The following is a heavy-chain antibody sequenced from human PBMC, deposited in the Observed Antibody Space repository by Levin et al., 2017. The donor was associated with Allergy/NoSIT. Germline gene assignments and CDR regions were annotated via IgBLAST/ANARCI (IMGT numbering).Heavy chain of an antibody. D-gene: IGHD1-26*01. CDR1: GFTFGDYA. CDR2: IRSKAYGGTT. CDR3: TRGSGSYYVYYFDY. V-gene: IGHV3-49*03. J-gene: IGHJ4*02. Sequence: PGGSLRLSCTASGFTFGDYAMSWFRQAPGKGLEWVGFIRSKAYGGTTEYAASVKGRFTISRDDSKSIAYLQMNSRKTEDTAVYYCTRGSGSYYVYYFDYWGQGTLVTVSS.